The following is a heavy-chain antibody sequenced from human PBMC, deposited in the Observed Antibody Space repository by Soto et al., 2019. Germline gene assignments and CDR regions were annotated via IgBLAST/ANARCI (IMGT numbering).Heavy chain of an antibody. CDR3: ARGKRDSTSCLDV. Sequence: TLSLTCRVSTGSINGYYWNWIRQSPGKGLEWIAFIYSSGSTNYNPSLKSRATISVDRSKNQVSLKLTSVTAADTAVYYCARGKRDSTSCLDVWGQGTTVTVSS. J-gene: IGHJ6*02. CDR1: TGSINGYY. CDR2: IYSSGST. D-gene: IGHD2-2*01. V-gene: IGHV4-59*01.